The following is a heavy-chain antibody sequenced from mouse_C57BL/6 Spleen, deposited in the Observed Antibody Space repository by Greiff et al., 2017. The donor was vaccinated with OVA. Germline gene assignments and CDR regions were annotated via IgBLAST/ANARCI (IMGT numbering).Heavy chain of an antibody. CDR1: GYSITSGYY. J-gene: IGHJ1*03. CDR3: ARGGYYYGSEYFDV. CDR2: ISYDGSN. V-gene: IGHV3-6*01. D-gene: IGHD1-1*01. Sequence: ESGPGLVKPSQSLSLTCSVTGYSITSGYYWNWIRQFPGNKLEWMGYISYDGSNNYNPSLKNRISITRDTSKNQFFLKLNSVTTEDTATYYCARGGYYYGSEYFDVWGTGTTVTVSS.